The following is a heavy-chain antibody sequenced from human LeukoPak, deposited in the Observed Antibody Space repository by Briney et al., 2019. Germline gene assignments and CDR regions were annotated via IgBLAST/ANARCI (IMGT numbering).Heavy chain of an antibody. J-gene: IGHJ4*02. V-gene: IGHV3-21*01. CDR1: GFTFSDYT. D-gene: IGHD1-7*01. CDR2: IGGSGDSI. CDR3: ARDRNWNYDY. Sequence: PGGSLRLSCAASGFTFSDYTMDWVRQAPGKGLEWVSSIGGSGDSIYYADSVKGRFTISRDNAKNSLDLQMNSLRAEDTAVYCCARDRNWNYDYWGQGTLVTVSS.